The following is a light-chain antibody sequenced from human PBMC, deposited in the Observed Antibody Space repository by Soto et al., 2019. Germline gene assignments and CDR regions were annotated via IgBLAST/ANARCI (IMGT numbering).Light chain of an antibody. CDR3: QQYKNWPPLT. J-gene: IGKJ4*01. V-gene: IGKV3-15*01. CDR1: QSVSYN. CDR2: GAF. Sequence: EIVMTQSPATLSVSPGETATLSCRASQSVSYNLAWYQQKPGQGPRLLIYGAFTRATGIPARFSGSGSGTDFTLTISSPQSEDFAVYCCQQYKNWPPLTFGGGTKVEIK.